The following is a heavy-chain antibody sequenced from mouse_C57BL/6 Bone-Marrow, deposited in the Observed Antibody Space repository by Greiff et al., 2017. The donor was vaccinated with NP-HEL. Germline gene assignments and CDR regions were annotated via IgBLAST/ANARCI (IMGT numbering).Heavy chain of an antibody. CDR3: ARDLLNYYGSSYPSYWYFDV. D-gene: IGHD1-1*01. Sequence: VQLKESGGGLVKPGGSLKLSCAASGFTFSSYAMSWVRQTPEQRLEWVATISDGGSYTYYTDNVKGRFTISRDNAKNNLYLQMSQLKSDDTAMYYCARDLLNYYGSSYPSYWYFDVWGTGTTVTVSS. CDR2: ISDGGSYT. CDR1: GFTFSSYA. V-gene: IGHV5-4*01. J-gene: IGHJ1*03.